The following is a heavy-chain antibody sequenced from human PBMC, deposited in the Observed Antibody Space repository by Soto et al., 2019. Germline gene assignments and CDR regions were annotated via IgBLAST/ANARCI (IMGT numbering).Heavy chain of an antibody. CDR2: ISWDDDE. Sequence: QITLKESGPTLVKPTQTLTLTCNFSGFSLTTDGVGVGWVRQPPGGALEWLSLISWDDDERYSPSLKTRLTITKDPSKNQVDLIMTNMDHVDTATYYCAHSRNLITEDAQVGDFDYWGQGILVTVSS. CDR1: GFSLTTDGVG. D-gene: IGHD3-10*01. J-gene: IGHJ4*02. V-gene: IGHV2-5*02. CDR3: AHSRNLITEDAQVGDFDY.